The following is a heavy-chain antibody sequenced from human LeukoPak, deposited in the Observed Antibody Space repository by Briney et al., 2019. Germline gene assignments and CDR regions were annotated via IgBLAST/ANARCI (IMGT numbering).Heavy chain of an antibody. J-gene: IGHJ5*02. CDR1: GFTFSSYW. D-gene: IGHD3-10*01. Sequence: GGSLRLSCAASGFTFSSYWMSWVRQAPGKGLEWVANIKQDGSEKYYVDSVKGRFTISRDNAKNSLYLQMNSLRAEDTAVYYCARYGSGSYYLAPNNWFDPWGQGTLVTVSS. CDR3: ARYGSGSYYLAPNNWFDP. V-gene: IGHV3-7*01. CDR2: IKQDGSEK.